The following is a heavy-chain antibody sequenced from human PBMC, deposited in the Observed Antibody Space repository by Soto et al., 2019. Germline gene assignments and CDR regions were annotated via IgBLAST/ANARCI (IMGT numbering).Heavy chain of an antibody. CDR3: ARSGGSNSWYGVFDF. V-gene: IGHV4-30-4*01. CDR1: GDSITSSPYY. J-gene: IGHJ4*02. CDR2: IYFRGNS. Sequence: QVQIQESGPGLVKPSQTLSVTCTVSGDSITSSPYYWSWVRQLPGRGLEWIWYIYFRGNSYYNTSLKSRVTISLDRSNNQFSVELNSVTAADTAVYYCARSGGSNSWYGVFDFWGQGTLVNVSS. D-gene: IGHD2-15*01.